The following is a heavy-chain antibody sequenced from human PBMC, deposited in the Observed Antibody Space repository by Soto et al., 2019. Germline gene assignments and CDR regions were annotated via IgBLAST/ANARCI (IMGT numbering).Heavy chain of an antibody. J-gene: IGHJ6*02. CDR2: INPNSGGT. Sequence: GASVKVSCKASGYTFTSYGISWVRQAPGQGLEWMGWINPNSGGTNYAQKFQGWVTMTRDTSISTAYMELSRLRSDDTAVYYCARDVATAGSTLSMDVWGQGTTVTVSS. D-gene: IGHD5-12*01. V-gene: IGHV1-2*04. CDR3: ARDVATAGSTLSMDV. CDR1: GYTFTSYG.